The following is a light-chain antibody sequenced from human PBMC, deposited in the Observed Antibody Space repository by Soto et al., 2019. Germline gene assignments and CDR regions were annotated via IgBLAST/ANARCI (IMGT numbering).Light chain of an antibody. CDR2: DAS. Sequence: EIVMTQSPATLSVSPGERATLSCRASQSVSSNLAWYQQKPGQAPRLLIYDASTRATGIPARFSGSGSGTEFTLTISSRQSEDFAVYYCQQYNNWPPQYTFGQGTKLEIK. CDR1: QSVSSN. J-gene: IGKJ2*01. CDR3: QQYNNWPPQYT. V-gene: IGKV3-15*01.